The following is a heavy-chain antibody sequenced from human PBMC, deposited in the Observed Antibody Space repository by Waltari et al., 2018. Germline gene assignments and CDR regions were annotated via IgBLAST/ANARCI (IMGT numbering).Heavy chain of an antibody. CDR1: GFSFSSYW. Sequence: EVQLVESGGGLVQPGGALRLSCAASGFSFSSYWMHWVRQAPGKGLVWVSRIYTDGRSKDYADSVKGRFTISRDNAKNTLYLQMNSLRAEDTAVYYCARVVGASLFDFWGQGTLVTVSS. V-gene: IGHV3-74*01. D-gene: IGHD1-26*01. CDR2: IYTDGRSK. J-gene: IGHJ4*02. CDR3: ARVVGASLFDF.